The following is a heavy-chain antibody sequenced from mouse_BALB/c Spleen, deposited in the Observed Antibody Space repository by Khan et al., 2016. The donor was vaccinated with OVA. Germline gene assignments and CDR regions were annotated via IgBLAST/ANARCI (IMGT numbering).Heavy chain of an antibody. D-gene: IGHD2-1*01. CDR3: ARGGGNSRFAY. CDR2: ISTYYGDA. CDR1: GYTFTDFA. V-gene: IGHV1S137*01. J-gene: IGHJ3*01. Sequence: QVQLKQSGAELVRPGVSVKISCKGSGYTFTDFAMHWVKQSHAKSLEWIGVISTYYGDATYNQKFKGKATMTVDKSSSTAYMELARLTSEASAIYDSARGGGNSRFAYWGQGTMVTVSA.